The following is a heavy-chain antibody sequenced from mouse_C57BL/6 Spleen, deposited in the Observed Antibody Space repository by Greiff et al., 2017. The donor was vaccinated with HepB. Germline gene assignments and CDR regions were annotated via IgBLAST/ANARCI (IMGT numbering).Heavy chain of an antibody. Sequence: QVHVKQSGAELVRPGASVKLSCKASGYTFTDYYINWVKQRPGQGLEWIARIYPGSGNTYYNEKFKGKATLTAEKSSSTAYMQLSSLTSEDSAVYFCARAGQATFDYWGQGTTLTVSS. CDR2: IYPGSGNT. D-gene: IGHD3-2*02. CDR1: GYTFTDYY. CDR3: ARAGQATFDY. V-gene: IGHV1-76*01. J-gene: IGHJ2*01.